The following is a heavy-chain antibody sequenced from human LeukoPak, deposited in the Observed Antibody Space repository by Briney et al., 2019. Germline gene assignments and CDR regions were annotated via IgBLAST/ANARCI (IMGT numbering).Heavy chain of an antibody. CDR3: ARGGEIVLMVYAIRVGAFDI. CDR1: GGSISSYY. CDR2: IYYGGST. Sequence: SETLSLTCTVSGGSISSYYWSWIRQPPGKGLEWIGYIYYGGSTNYNPSLKSRVTISVDTSKNQFSLKLSSVTAADTAVYYCARGGEIVLMVYAIRVGAFDIWGQGTMVTVSS. J-gene: IGHJ3*02. V-gene: IGHV4-59*01. D-gene: IGHD2-8*01.